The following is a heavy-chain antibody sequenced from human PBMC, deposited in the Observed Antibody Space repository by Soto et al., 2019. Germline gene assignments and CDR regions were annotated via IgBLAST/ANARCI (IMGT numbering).Heavy chain of an antibody. D-gene: IGHD3-16*01. CDR3: AREGGESSDGLYYFDS. CDR2: IYYSGNT. Sequence: SETLSLTCTVSGGSTSSDNYWSWIRQPPGKGLEWIGHIYYSGNTDYNPSLKSRLAISIDTSKNQFSLRLSSVTAADTAVYFCAREGGESSDGLYYFDSWGQGSLVTV. CDR1: GGSTSSDNY. V-gene: IGHV4-30-4*01. J-gene: IGHJ4*02.